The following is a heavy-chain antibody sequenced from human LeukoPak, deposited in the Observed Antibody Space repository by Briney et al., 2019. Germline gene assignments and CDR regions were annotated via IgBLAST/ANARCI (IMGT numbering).Heavy chain of an antibody. CDR3: ARDGSGAIDY. Sequence: PSQTLSLTCTVSGGSISSGGYCWSWIRQHPGKGLEWIGYIYYSGSTYYNPSLKSRVTISVDTSKNQFSLKLSSVTAADTAVYYCARDGSGAIDYWGQGTLVTVSS. CDR2: IYYSGST. CDR1: GGSISSGGYC. D-gene: IGHD3-10*01. J-gene: IGHJ4*02. V-gene: IGHV4-31*03.